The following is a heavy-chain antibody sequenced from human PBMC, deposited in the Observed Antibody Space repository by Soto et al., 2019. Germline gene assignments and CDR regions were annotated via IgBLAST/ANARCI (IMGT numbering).Heavy chain of an antibody. CDR1: GFTFSSYV. CDR3: AKCDFWSAYYTGYFYMGV. V-gene: IGHV3-23*01. J-gene: IGHJ6*03. Sequence: GGSLRLSCAASGFTFSSYVVSWVRQAPGKGLEWVSSISVSGGSTYYVDSVKGRFTISRDNSKSTLYLQMSSLRAEDTAVYYCAKCDFWSAYYTGYFYMGVWGKGTTVTVSS. D-gene: IGHD3-3*01. CDR2: ISVSGGST.